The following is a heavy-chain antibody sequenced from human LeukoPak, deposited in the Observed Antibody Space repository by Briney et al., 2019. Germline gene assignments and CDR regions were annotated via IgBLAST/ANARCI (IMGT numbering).Heavy chain of an antibody. CDR1: GFSFSVFW. J-gene: IGHJ6*03. CDR2: IKTDGSIT. D-gene: IGHD4-17*01. Sequence: GGSLRLSCAASGFSFSVFWMHWVRQVPGKGPVWVSRIKTDGSITDYADSVKGRFTISRDNAKNTLYLQMNSLRAEDTAVYYCARRGGKNYGDYVVYDKYMDVWGTGTTVTVSS. V-gene: IGHV3-74*01. CDR3: ARRGGKNYGDYVVYDKYMDV.